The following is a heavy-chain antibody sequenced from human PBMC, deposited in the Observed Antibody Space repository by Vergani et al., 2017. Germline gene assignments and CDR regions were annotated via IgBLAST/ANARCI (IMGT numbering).Heavy chain of an antibody. CDR1: GYSFTSYW. D-gene: IGHD2-15*01. CDR2: IYPGDSDT. V-gene: IGHV5-51*01. Sequence: EVQLVQSGAEVKKPGESLKISCKGSGYSFTSYWIGWVRQMPGKGLEWMGIIYPGDSDTRYSPSFQGQVTISADKSISTAYLQWSSLQASDTAMYYCARHRGWGLVVVAATPWYYYYGMDVWGQGTTVTVSS. J-gene: IGHJ6*02. CDR3: ARHRGWGLVVVAATPWYYYYGMDV.